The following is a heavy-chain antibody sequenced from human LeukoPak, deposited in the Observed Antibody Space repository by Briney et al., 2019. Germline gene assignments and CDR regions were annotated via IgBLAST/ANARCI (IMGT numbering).Heavy chain of an antibody. V-gene: IGHV1-2*06. CDR2: INPNSGGT. Sequence: GASVKVSCKASGYTFTGYYMHWVRQAPGQGLEWMGRINPNSGGTNYAQKFQGRVTMTRDTSISTAYMELSRLRSEDTAVYYCARGRVVVGATRPDMDVWGKGTTVTVSS. D-gene: IGHD1-26*01. J-gene: IGHJ6*04. CDR3: ARGRVVVGATRPDMDV. CDR1: GYTFTGYY.